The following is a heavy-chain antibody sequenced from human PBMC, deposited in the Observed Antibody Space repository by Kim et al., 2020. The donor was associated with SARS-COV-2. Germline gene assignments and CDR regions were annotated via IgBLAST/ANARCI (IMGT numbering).Heavy chain of an antibody. CDR3: ARDRVLSTGTTVAEGEWFDP. CDR1: GDSVSSNSAA. Sequence: SQTLSLTCAISGDSVSSNSAAWNWIRQSPSRGLEWLGRTYYRSKWYNDYAVSVKSRITINPDTSKNQFSLQLNSVTPEDTAVYYCARDRVLSTGTTVAEGEWFDPWGQGTLVTVSS. D-gene: IGHD1-1*01. V-gene: IGHV6-1*01. CDR2: TYYRSKWYN. J-gene: IGHJ5*02.